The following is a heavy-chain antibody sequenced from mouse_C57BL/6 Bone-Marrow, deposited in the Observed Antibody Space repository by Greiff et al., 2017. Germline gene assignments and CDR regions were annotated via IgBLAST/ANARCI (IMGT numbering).Heavy chain of an antibody. CDR3: ARRDGYYWFAY. J-gene: IGHJ3*01. Sequence: QVQLQQPGAELVRPGTSVKLSCKASGYTFTSYWMHWLKQRPGQGLEWIGVIDPSDSYTNYNQKFKGKATLTVDTSSSTAYMQLSSLTSEDSAVYYCARRDGYYWFAYWGQGTLVTVSA. CDR2: IDPSDSYT. D-gene: IGHD2-3*01. CDR1: GYTFTSYW. V-gene: IGHV1-59*01.